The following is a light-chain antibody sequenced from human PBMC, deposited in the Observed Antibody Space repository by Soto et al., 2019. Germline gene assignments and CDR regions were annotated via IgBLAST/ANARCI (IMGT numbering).Light chain of an antibody. J-gene: IGKJ1*01. CDR3: QQYGSSSWT. CDR1: QSVSSSY. CDR2: GAS. Sequence: EIVLTQSPGTLSLSPGERATLSCRASQSVSSSYLAWYQQKPGQAPRLLIYGASSRATGIPDRISGSGSGTDFTLTISRXEPEDFAVYYCQQYGSSSWTFGQGTKVDIK. V-gene: IGKV3-20*01.